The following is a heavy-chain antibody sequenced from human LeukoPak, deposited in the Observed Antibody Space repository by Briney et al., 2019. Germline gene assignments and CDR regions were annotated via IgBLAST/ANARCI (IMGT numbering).Heavy chain of an antibody. CDR2: INPNSGGT. D-gene: IGHD5-12*01. V-gene: IGHV1-2*02. CDR3: ARDLGGDIVATINYFDY. Sequence: GASVKVSCKASGYTFTGYYMHWVRQAPGQGLEWMGWINPNSGGTNYAQKFQGRVTMTRDTSISTAYMELSRLRSDDTAVYYCARDLGGDIVATINYFDYWGQGTLVTVSS. CDR1: GYTFTGYY. J-gene: IGHJ4*02.